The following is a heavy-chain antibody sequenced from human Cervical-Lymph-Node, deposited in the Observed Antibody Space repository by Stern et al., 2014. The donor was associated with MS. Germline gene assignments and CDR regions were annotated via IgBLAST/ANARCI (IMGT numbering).Heavy chain of an antibody. CDR3: ARERLRDFNDYHFDS. CDR1: GYTFTTPNYG. J-gene: IGHJ4*02. V-gene: IGHV1-18*01. Sequence: QLVQSGPEVRQPGASVRVSCKASGYTFTTPNYGIAWVREAPGRGLEWMGWISSYNGNTVYAQKLQDRVTMTTDTSTSTAYMELRSLRSDDTAFYYCARERLRDFNDYHFDSWGQGTLVTVSS. D-gene: IGHD4-11*01. CDR2: ISSYNGNT.